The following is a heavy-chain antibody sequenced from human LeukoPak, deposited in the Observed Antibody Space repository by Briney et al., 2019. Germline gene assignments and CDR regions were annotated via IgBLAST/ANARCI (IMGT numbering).Heavy chain of an antibody. D-gene: IGHD1-26*01. CDR3: ARGSPSGASFFNF. Sequence: SETLSLTCTASGGSFSSHYWTWIRQSAGKGLEWLGRIYTSGTTHFNPSFESRLSMSVDTSKAQFSLKLTSVTAADTAVYYCARGSPSGASFFNFWGQGTLVTVSS. CDR1: GGSFSSHY. J-gene: IGHJ4*02. CDR2: IYTSGTT. V-gene: IGHV4-4*07.